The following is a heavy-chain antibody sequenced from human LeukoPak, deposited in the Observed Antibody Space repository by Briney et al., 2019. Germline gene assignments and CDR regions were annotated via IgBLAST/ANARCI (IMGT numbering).Heavy chain of an antibody. CDR1: GFTFSSYA. CDR3: ARQQAGGYYGH. D-gene: IGHD3-10*01. Sequence: GGSLRLSCAASGFTFSSYAMHWVRQAPGKGLEWVSYISISGSTIYYADSVKGRFTISRDNAKNSLYLQMNSLRAEDTAVYYCARQQAGGYYGHWGQGTLVTVSS. CDR2: ISISGSTI. J-gene: IGHJ4*02. V-gene: IGHV3-48*04.